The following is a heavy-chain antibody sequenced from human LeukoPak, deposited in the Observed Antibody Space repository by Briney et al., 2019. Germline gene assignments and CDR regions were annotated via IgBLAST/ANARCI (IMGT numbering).Heavy chain of an antibody. V-gene: IGHV3-15*01. J-gene: IGHJ6*02. CDR2: IKSKTDGGTT. CDR1: GFTFSNAW. Sequence: GGSLRLSCAASGFTFSNAWMSWVRQAPGKGLEWVGRIKSKTDGGTTDYAAPVKGRFTISRDDSKNTLYLQMNSLKTVDTAVYYCTTDPRNYYYGMDVWGQGTTVTVSS. CDR3: TTDPRNYYYGMDV.